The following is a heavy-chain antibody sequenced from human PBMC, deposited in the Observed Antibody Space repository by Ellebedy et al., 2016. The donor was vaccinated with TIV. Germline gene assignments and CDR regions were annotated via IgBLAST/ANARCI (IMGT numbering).Heavy chain of an antibody. CDR1: GFDFGIYA. CDR2: ITSSSSSI. V-gene: IGHV3-48*04. J-gene: IGHJ5*02. D-gene: IGHD3-22*01. CDR3: ARAFTTSPRGWFDP. Sequence: GGSLRLXCVASGFDFGIYAMNWVRQTPGKGLEWLGYITSSSSSIEYADSVKGRFTVSRDNANKSLFLQMNSLRVDDTAVYYCARAFTTSPRGWFDPWGQGTLVSVSS.